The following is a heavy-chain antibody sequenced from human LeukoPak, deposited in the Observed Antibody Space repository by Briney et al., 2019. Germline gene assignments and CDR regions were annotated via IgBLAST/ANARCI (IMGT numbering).Heavy chain of an antibody. Sequence: GGSLRLSCAASGFTFSSYGMHWVRQAPGKGLGWVAVIWYDGSNKYYADSVKGRFTISRDNSKNTLYLQMNSLRAEDTAVYYWASPRSGWYEPPRDYGARGPRATVP. V-gene: IGHV3-33*01. CDR1: GFTFSSYG. CDR2: IWYDGSNK. J-gene: IGHJ4*02. D-gene: IGHD6-19*01. CDR3: ASPRSGWYEPPRDY.